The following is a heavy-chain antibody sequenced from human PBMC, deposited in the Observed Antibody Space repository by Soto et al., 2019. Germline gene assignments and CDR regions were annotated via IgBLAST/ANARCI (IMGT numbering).Heavy chain of an antibody. V-gene: IGHV4-30-2*01. D-gene: IGHD6-13*01. CDR2: IYHSGST. CDR1: VGSISSGGYS. Sequence: QLQLQESGSGLVKPSQTLSLTCAVSVGSISSGGYSWSWIRQPPGKCLEWIGYIYHSGSTYYNPSLKSRVTKSVDRSKNQFSLKLSSVTAADTAVYYCASGQQLVRNYWGQGTLVTVSS. J-gene: IGHJ4*02. CDR3: ASGQQLVRNY.